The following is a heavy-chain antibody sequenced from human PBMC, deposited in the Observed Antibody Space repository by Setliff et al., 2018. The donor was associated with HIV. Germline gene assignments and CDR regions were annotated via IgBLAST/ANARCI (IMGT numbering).Heavy chain of an antibody. CDR3: ARDLLAVANTYYYYYMDV. CDR1: GYTLSELS. Sequence: ASVKVSCKVYGYTLSELSIHWVRQAPGKGLEWMGWINPNSGGTNYAQKFQGRVTMTRDTSISTAYMELSRLRSDDTAVYYCARDLLAVANTYYYYYMDVWGKGTTVTVSS. V-gene: IGHV1-2*02. J-gene: IGHJ6*03. CDR2: INPNSGGT. D-gene: IGHD6-19*01.